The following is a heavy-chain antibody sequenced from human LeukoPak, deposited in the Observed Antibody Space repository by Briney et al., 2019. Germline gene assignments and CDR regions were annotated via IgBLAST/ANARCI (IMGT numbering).Heavy chain of an antibody. J-gene: IGHJ4*02. CDR1: GFTFSNYD. CDR2: ISGSGGRT. CDR3: AKHDSEGYGDFDY. D-gene: IGHD3-22*01. V-gene: IGHV3-23*01. Sequence: GGSLRLSCAATGFTFSNYDMSWVRQAPGMGLGWVSAISGSGGRTWYADSVKGRFTITRDNFKNTLYLQMNSLRAEDTAVYYCAKHDSEGYGDFDYWGQGSLVTVSS.